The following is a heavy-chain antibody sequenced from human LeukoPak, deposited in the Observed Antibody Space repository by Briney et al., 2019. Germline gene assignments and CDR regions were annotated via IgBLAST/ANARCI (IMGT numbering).Heavy chain of an antibody. V-gene: IGHV3-7*01. CDR3: ATSHDSAGND. D-gene: IGHD2-15*01. CDR1: GFAFSDFW. CDR2: VRHDGSAK. Sequence: GGSLRLSCAASGFAFSDFWMSWVRQAPGKGLEWVTNVRHDGSAKYYVPSVRGRFTISRDNAKNSLYLQMNSLTVEDTAVYYCATSHDSAGNDWGQGTPVTVSS. J-gene: IGHJ4*02.